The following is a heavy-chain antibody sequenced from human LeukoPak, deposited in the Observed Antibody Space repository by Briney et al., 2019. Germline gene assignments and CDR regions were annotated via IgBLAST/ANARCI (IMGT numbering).Heavy chain of an antibody. V-gene: IGHV4-61*01. J-gene: IGHJ5*02. CDR1: GGSISSTSYY. Sequence: SETLSLTCTVSGGSISSTSYYWYWIRQPPGKGLEWIGYIYYSGSTNYNPSLKSRVTISVDTSKNQFSLKLTSVTAADTAVYYCARQYNSSSGNWFDPWGQGTLVTVSS. CDR3: ARQYNSSSGNWFDP. CDR2: IYYSGST. D-gene: IGHD6-6*01.